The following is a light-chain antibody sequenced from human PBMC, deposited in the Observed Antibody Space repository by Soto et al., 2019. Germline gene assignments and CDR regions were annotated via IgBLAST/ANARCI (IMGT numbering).Light chain of an antibody. Sequence: SVLTQPRSVSGSPGQSVTISCTGTSSDVGGYDCVSWYQQHPGRAPKLMVYDVRERPSGVSDRFSGSKSGNTASLTISGLQAEDEADYFCCSYTTTNTFYVFGTGTKVTVL. CDR3: CSYTTTNTFYV. CDR1: SSDVGGYDC. V-gene: IGLV2-11*01. CDR2: DVR. J-gene: IGLJ1*01.